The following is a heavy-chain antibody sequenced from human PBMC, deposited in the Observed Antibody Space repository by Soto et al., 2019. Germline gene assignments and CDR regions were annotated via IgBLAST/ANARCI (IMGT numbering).Heavy chain of an antibody. J-gene: IGHJ4*02. V-gene: IGHV3-74*01. D-gene: IGHD6-19*01. CDR2: INSDGSSI. Sequence: DVQLVESGGGLVQPGGSLRXSCAXXGFXFXSXWMHWVRQVPGKGLVWVSRINSDGSSISYADSVKGRFTSSRDNAKNTLYLQMNSLRGEDTAVYYCVRGKYSSPVGYWGQGTQVTVSS. CDR3: VRGKYSSPVGY. CDR1: GFXFXSXW.